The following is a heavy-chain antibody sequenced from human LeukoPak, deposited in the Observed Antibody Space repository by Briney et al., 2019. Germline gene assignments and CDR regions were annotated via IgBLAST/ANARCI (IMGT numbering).Heavy chain of an antibody. V-gene: IGHV3-21*01. Sequence: GGSLRLSCTASGFTFSDCHISCVRQAPGKGLEWVSFISSSSSYIYYADSVKGRFTISRDNAKNSLYLQMNSLRAEDTAVYYCARDLRSSGYYAFDYWGQGTLVTVSS. CDR1: GFTFSDCH. J-gene: IGHJ4*02. CDR2: ISSSSSYI. D-gene: IGHD3-22*01. CDR3: ARDLRSSGYYAFDY.